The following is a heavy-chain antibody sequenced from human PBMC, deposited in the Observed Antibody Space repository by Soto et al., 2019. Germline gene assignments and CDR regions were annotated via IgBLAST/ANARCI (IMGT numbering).Heavy chain of an antibody. CDR1: GYTFRNFG. CDR2: ISANNANA. CDR3: ARENSYFDY. V-gene: IGHV1-18*01. Sequence: SCKASGYTFRNFGISWVRQAPGQGLEWMGWISANNANANYAQKFQGRLTMTADTSTSTAYMELRSLRSDDTAVYYCARENSYFDYWGQGTLVTVSS. J-gene: IGHJ4*02.